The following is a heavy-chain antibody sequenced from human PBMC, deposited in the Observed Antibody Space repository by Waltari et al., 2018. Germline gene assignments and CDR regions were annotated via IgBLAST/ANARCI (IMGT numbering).Heavy chain of an antibody. D-gene: IGHD3-3*01. CDR2: FDPEDGET. V-gene: IGHV1-24*01. CDR1: GYTLTELS. Sequence: QVQLVQSGAEVKKPGASVKVSCKVSGYTLTELSMHWVRQAPGKGLEWMGGFDPEDGETIYAQKFQGRVTMTRNTSISTAYMELSSLRSEDTAVYYCASLHLDEDYWGQGTLVTVSS. J-gene: IGHJ4*02. CDR3: ASLHLDEDY.